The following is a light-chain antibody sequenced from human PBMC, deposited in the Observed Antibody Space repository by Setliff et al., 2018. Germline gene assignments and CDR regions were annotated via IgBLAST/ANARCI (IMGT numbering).Light chain of an antibody. CDR3: SSYTSTRTVI. CDR1: SRDVGGYDS. Sequence: QSVLPQSASVSGSPGQSITISCAGTSRDVGGYDSVSWYQQHPGNSPKLLIYDVRHRPSGVSDRFSGSKSGNTASLTISGLQAEDEADYFCSSYTSTRTVIFGGGTKVTVL. J-gene: IGLJ2*01. V-gene: IGLV2-14*03. CDR2: DVR.